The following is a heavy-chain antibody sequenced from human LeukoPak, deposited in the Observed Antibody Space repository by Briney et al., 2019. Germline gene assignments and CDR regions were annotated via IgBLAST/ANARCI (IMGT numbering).Heavy chain of an antibody. Sequence: PGGSLRLSCAASGFTFSSYAMTWVRQAPGKGLEWVSDISGTSGSTYYADSVKGRFTISRDNSGNTLFLQMSTLRAEDTAVYYCAKRYSSSSARYFDLWGRGTLVTVSS. D-gene: IGHD6-6*01. CDR1: GFTFSSYA. J-gene: IGHJ2*01. V-gene: IGHV3-23*01. CDR3: AKRYSSSSARYFDL. CDR2: ISGTSGST.